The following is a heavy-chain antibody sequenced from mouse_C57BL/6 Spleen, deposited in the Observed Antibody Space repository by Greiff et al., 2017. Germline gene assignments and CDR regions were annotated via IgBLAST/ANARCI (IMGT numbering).Heavy chain of an antibody. J-gene: IGHJ2*01. CDR1: GYTFTGYW. Sequence: VQLQQSGAELMKPGASVKLSCKATGYTFTGYWREWVKQRPGHGLEWIGEILPGSGSTNYNEKFKGKATFTADTSSNTPYLQLSSLTTEDSAIYYCAREGFYDGYSRVIDYWGQGTTLTVSS. CDR2: ILPGSGST. CDR3: AREGFYDGYSRVIDY. V-gene: IGHV1-9*01. D-gene: IGHD2-3*01.